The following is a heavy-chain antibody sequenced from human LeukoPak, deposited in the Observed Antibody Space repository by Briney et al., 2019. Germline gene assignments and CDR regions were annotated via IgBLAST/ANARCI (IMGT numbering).Heavy chain of an antibody. V-gene: IGHV3-21*01. CDR2: TSSSSSNT. Sequence: GGSLRLSCAASGFTFSSYSMNWVRQAPGKGLEWVSSTSSSSSNTYYADSVKGRFTISRDNAKNPLYLQMNSLRAEDTAVYYCARITFPNFDYWGQGTLVTVSS. J-gene: IGHJ4*02. CDR3: ARITFPNFDY. CDR1: GFTFSSYS. D-gene: IGHD2/OR15-2a*01.